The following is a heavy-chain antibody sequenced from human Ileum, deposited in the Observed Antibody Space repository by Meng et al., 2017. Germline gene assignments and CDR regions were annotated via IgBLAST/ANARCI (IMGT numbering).Heavy chain of an antibody. CDR1: GFTFSSYW. Sequence: ESLKISCAASGFTFSSYWMSWVRQAPGKGLEWVAHIKQDGSGEYYVDSVKGRFTITRDNAKNSLSLQMNSLRAEDTAVYYCTRGGVAGSFDYWGQGTLVTVSS. J-gene: IGHJ4*02. CDR3: TRGGVAGSFDY. V-gene: IGHV3-7*01. CDR2: IKQDGSGE. D-gene: IGHD6-19*01.